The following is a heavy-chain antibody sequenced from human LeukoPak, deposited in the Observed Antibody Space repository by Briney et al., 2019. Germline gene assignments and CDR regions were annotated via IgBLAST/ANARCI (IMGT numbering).Heavy chain of an antibody. CDR2: ISGSGGST. Sequence: PGGSLRLSCAASGFTFSSYATSWVRQAPGQGLEWVSAISGSGGSTYYADSVKGRFTISRDTSKNTLYLQMNSLRAEDTAVYYCAKDLGSSGWYIDYWGQGTLVTVSS. V-gene: IGHV3-23*01. D-gene: IGHD6-19*01. J-gene: IGHJ4*02. CDR1: GFTFSSYA. CDR3: AKDLGSSGWYIDY.